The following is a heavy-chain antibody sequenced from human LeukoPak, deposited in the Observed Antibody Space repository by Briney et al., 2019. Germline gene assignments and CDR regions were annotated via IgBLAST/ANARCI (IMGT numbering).Heavy chain of an antibody. CDR3: ASAYSAGWFTY. J-gene: IGHJ4*02. V-gene: IGHV3-30-3*01. CDR1: GFTFSSYA. Sequence: GGSLRLSCTASGFTFSSYAMHWVRQAPGKGLEWVAVISYDGSNKYYADSVKGRFTISRDNSKNTLYLQMSGLRADDTAIYYCASAYSAGWFTYWGQGTPVTVSS. D-gene: IGHD3-16*01. CDR2: ISYDGSNK.